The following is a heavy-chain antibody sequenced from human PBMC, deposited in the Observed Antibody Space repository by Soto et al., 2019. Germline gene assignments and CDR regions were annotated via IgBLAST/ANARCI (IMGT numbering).Heavy chain of an antibody. CDR3: ATQPAPGAFDI. J-gene: IGHJ3*02. Sequence: GASVKVSCKASGGTFSSYTISWVRQAPGQGLEWMGRIIPILGIANYAQKFQGRVTITADKSTSTAYMELSSLRSEDTAEYYCATQPAPGAFDIWGQGTMVTVSS. CDR2: IIPILGIA. V-gene: IGHV1-69*02. CDR1: GGTFSSYT.